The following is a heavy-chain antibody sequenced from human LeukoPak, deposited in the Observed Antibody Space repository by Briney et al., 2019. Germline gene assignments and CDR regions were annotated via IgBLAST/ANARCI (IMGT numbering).Heavy chain of an antibody. CDR3: ARDLSGILTGYYSDFDY. V-gene: IGHV3-21*01. Sequence: PGGSLRLSCAASGFTFSSYSMNWVRQAPGKGLEWVSSISSSSSYIYYADSVKGRFTISRDNAKNSLYLQMNSLRAEDTAVYYCARDLSGILTGYYSDFDYWGQGTLVTVSS. D-gene: IGHD3-9*01. CDR2: ISSSSSYI. CDR1: GFTFSSYS. J-gene: IGHJ4*02.